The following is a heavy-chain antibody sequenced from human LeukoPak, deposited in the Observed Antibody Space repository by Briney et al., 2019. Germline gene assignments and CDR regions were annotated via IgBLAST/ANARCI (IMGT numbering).Heavy chain of an antibody. CDR1: GFTFSSYA. D-gene: IGHD1-26*01. J-gene: IGHJ4*02. CDR2: ISGSGGST. CDR3: AKIQGRWELLLPFDY. Sequence: PGGSLRLSCAASGFTFSSYAMSWVRQAPGKGLEWVSAISGSGGSTYYADSVKGRFTISRDNSKNTLYLQMNSLRAEDTAVYYCAKIQGRWELLLPFDYWGQGTLVTVSS. V-gene: IGHV3-23*01.